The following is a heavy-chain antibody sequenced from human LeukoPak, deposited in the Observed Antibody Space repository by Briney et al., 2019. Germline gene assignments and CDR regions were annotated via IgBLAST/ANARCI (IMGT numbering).Heavy chain of an antibody. CDR1: GFTFSSYA. CDR3: AKVRSGSYSAFDI. D-gene: IGHD1-26*01. CDR2: ISGSGGST. J-gene: IGHJ3*02. Sequence: PGGSLRLSCAASGFTFSSYAMSWVRQAPGKGLEWVSAISGSGGSTYYADSVKGRFTISRDNSKNTVYLQMNSLRADDTAVYYCAKVRSGSYSAFDIWGQGTMVTVSS. V-gene: IGHV3-23*01.